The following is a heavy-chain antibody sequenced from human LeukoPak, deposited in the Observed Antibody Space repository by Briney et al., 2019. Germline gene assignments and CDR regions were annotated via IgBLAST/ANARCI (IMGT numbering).Heavy chain of an antibody. Sequence: GGSLRLSCAASGSTFSSYSMNWVRQAPGKGLEWVSYISSSSSTIYYADSVKGRFTISRDNAKNSLYLQMNSLRAEDTAVYYCARVCSGGSCLDAFDIWGQGTMVTVSS. CDR1: GSTFSSYS. V-gene: IGHV3-48*04. CDR2: ISSSSSTI. CDR3: ARVCSGGSCLDAFDI. D-gene: IGHD2-15*01. J-gene: IGHJ3*02.